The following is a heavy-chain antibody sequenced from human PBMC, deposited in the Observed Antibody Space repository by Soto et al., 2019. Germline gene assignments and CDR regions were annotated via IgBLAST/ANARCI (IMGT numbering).Heavy chain of an antibody. J-gene: IGHJ3*01. CDR2: SKSKGDGGAT. D-gene: IGHD2-8*01. Sequence: EVQLVESGGGLVQPGGSLRLSCAASGFTFNNAWMHWVRQAPGKGLEWVGRSKSKGDGGATDYGAPVKGRFTISRDDSKRTLYLQMNSLQIEDTALYYGNTIYKYEGHVWSNRPRVDDSDVWGQGTMVIVSS. CDR3: NTIYKYEGHVWSNRPRVDDSDV. CDR1: GFTFNNAW. V-gene: IGHV3-15*07.